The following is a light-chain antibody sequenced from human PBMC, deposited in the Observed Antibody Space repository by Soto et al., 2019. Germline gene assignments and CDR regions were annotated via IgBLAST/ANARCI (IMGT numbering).Light chain of an antibody. CDR2: DVS. V-gene: IGLV2-14*01. J-gene: IGLJ3*02. CDR3: SSYRSSSTWV. Sequence: QSALTQPASVSGSPGQSITISCTGTSSDVGGYNFVSWYQQHPGKAPKLMIYDVSNRPSGVSNRFSGSKSGNTASLTIYGLQAEDEADYYCSSYRSSSTWVFGGGTKLTVL. CDR1: SSDVGGYNF.